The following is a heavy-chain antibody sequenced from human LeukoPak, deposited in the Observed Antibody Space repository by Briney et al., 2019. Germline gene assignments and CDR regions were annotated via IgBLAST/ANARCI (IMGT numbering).Heavy chain of an antibody. D-gene: IGHD6-13*01. V-gene: IGHV3-9*01. Sequence: GRSLRLSCVASGFTFDDYAMHWVRQAPGKGLEWVSGISWNSGSIGYADSVKGRFTISRDNAKNSLYLQMNSLRAEDTALYYCAKDDGASIAAAGPFDYWGQGTLVTVSS. CDR1: GFTFDDYA. J-gene: IGHJ4*02. CDR3: AKDDGASIAAAGPFDY. CDR2: ISWNSGSI.